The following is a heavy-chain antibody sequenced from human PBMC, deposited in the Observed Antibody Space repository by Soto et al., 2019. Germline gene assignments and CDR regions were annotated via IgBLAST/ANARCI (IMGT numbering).Heavy chain of an antibody. V-gene: IGHV4-59*01. CDR1: GGSISSYY. J-gene: IGHJ4*02. Sequence: PSETLSLTCTVSGGSISSYYWSWIRRPPGKGLEWIGYIYYSGSTNYNPSLKSRVTISEDTSKNQFSLKLNSVTAADTAVYYCAREGRMGTFDYWGQGALVTVSS. D-gene: IGHD1-1*01. CDR3: AREGRMGTFDY. CDR2: IYYSGST.